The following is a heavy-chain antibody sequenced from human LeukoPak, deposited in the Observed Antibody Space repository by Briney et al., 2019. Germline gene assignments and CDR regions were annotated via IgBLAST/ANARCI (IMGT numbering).Heavy chain of an antibody. V-gene: IGHV3-9*01. CDR2: ISWNSGSI. CDR3: ARGCCSSTSCYRCDY. CDR1: GFTFDDYA. J-gene: IGHJ4*02. Sequence: GRSLRLSCAASGFTFDDYAMHWVRQAPGKGLEWASGISWNSGSIGYADSVKGRFTISRDNAKNSLYLQMNSLRAEDTALYYCARGCCSSTSCYRCDYWGQGTLVTVSS. D-gene: IGHD2-2*01.